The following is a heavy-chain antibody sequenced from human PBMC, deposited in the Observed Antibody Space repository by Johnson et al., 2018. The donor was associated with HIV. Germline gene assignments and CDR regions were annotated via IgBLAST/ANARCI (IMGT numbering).Heavy chain of an antibody. Sequence: QMQLVESGGGLVKPGGSLRLSCAASGLIFSDYYMSWIRQAPGKGLEWVAVTSYDGSNKYYADSVKGRFTISRDHFKNTLYLQMNSLRAEDTDGYYWARATWGRALLWFREHRDHAFDIWGQGTMVTVSS. CDR3: ARATWGRALLWFREHRDHAFDI. CDR2: TSYDGSNK. V-gene: IGHV3-30-3*01. CDR1: GLIFSDYY. D-gene: IGHD3-10*01. J-gene: IGHJ3*02.